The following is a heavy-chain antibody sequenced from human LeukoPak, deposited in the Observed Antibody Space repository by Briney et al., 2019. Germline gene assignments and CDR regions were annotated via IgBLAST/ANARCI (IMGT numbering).Heavy chain of an antibody. CDR1: GFTFSSYT. V-gene: IGHV4-39*01. CDR3: AKEVWYYDILTGYTFFDY. CDR2: IYYSGST. J-gene: IGHJ4*02. D-gene: IGHD3-9*01. Sequence: GSLRLSCAASGFTFSSYTMNWFRQPPGKGLEWIGSIYYSGSTYYNPSLKSRVTISVDTSKNQFSLKLSSVTAADTAVYYCAKEVWYYDILTGYTFFDYWGQGTLVTVSS.